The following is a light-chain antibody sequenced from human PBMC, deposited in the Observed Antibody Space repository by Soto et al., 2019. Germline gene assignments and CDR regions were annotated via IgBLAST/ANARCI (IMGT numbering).Light chain of an antibody. J-gene: IGLJ7*01. CDR3: AAWDYSLRGAV. V-gene: IGLV1-47*01. CDR2: RNN. Sequence: QSVLTQPPSASGTPGQRVTISCSGSSSNIGSNYVYWYQQLPGTAPKLLIYRNNQRPSGVPDRFSGSKSGTSASLAISGLRSEDEADYYFAAWDYSLRGAVFGGGTQLTVL. CDR1: SSNIGSNY.